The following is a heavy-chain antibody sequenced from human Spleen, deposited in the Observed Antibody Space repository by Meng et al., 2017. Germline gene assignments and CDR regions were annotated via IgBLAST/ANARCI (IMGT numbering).Heavy chain of an antibody. J-gene: IGHJ4*02. CDR2: ISAYNGNT. D-gene: IGHD3-9*01. V-gene: IGHV1-18*01. CDR1: GYTFTNYR. Sequence: ASVKVSCKASGYTFTNYRISWVRQAPGQGLEWMGWISAYNGNTHYAQKFQGRVTMTTDTSTSTAYMEVRSLSSDDTAVYFCARSSGYRDADFDYWGQGTLVTVSS. CDR3: ARSSGYRDADFDY.